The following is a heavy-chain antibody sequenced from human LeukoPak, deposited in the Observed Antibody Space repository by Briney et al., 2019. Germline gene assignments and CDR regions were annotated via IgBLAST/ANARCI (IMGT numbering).Heavy chain of an antibody. J-gene: IGHJ4*02. Sequence: SETLSLTCAVYGESLNSYYWSWVRQPPGEGLEWIGEIYETGTTKYNPSLKSRVAISMVPSKQQFSLILSSVTAADTAVYYCARGAWATRLASWGLGTPVIVSS. D-gene: IGHD2-15*01. V-gene: IGHV4-34*01. CDR1: GESLNSYY. CDR2: IYETGTT. CDR3: ARGAWATRLAS.